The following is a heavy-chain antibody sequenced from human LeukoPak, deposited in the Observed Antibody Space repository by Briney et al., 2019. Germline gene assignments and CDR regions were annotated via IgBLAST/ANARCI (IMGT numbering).Heavy chain of an antibody. CDR1: GFIFSNYA. J-gene: IGHJ4*02. D-gene: IGHD2-2*01. CDR2: ISYDGSNK. V-gene: IGHV3-30*04. Sequence: GGSLRLSCAASGFIFSNYAIHWVRQAPGKGLEWVAVISYDGSNKYYADSVKGRFTISRDISKNTLYLQMNSLRAEDTAVYYCARGYCSSISCYVDYWGQGTLVTVSS. CDR3: ARGYCSSISCYVDY.